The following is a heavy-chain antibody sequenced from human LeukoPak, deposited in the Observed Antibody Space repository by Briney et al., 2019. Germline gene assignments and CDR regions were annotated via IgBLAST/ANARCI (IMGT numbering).Heavy chain of an antibody. CDR2: ISWNSGSI. CDR1: GFTFDDYA. V-gene: IGHV3-9*01. J-gene: IGHJ4*02. CDR3: ASGDYSSGWYLDY. D-gene: IGHD6-19*01. Sequence: PGGSLRLSCAASGFTFDDYAMHWVRQAPGKGLEWVSGISWNSGSIGYADSVKGRFTISRDNAKNSLYLQMNSLRAEDTAVYYCASGDYSSGWYLDYWGQGTLVTVSS.